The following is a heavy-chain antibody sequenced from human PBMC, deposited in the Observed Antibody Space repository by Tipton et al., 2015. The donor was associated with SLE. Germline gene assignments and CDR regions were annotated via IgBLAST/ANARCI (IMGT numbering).Heavy chain of an antibody. V-gene: IGHV4-38-2*02. CDR3: ARVPRTFYYDYSGHFDY. CDR2: IYHSGST. CDR1: GYSISRGFY. D-gene: IGHD3-22*01. J-gene: IGHJ4*02. Sequence: GLVKPSETLSLICTVSGYSISRGFYWGWIRQAPGKGLEWIASIYHSGSTYDNPSLKSRVTLSVDTSKNQFSLKLSSVTAADTAVYYCARVPRTFYYDYSGHFDYWGPGTLVTVSS.